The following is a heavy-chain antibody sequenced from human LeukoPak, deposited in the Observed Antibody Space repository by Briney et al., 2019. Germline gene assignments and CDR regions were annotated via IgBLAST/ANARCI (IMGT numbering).Heavy chain of an antibody. CDR1: GFTFSNYW. CDR3: ARSGGLDV. V-gene: IGHV3-7*05. CDR2: IKEDGSDK. J-gene: IGHJ6*02. Sequence: GGSLRLSCAASGFTFSNYWMSWVRQAPGRGLECVANIKEDGSDKFYVDSVKGRFTISRDNSKNSVYLQMNSLRVEDTAVYYCARSGGLDVWGQGTTVTVSS.